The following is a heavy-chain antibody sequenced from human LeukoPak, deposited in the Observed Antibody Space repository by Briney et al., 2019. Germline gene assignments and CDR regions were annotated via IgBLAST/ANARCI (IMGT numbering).Heavy chain of an antibody. CDR1: GFTFRTYS. CDR3: AKDPYYYGSGSYYPIYYFDY. Sequence: GGSLRLSCAASGFTFRTYSMNWVRQAPGKGLEWVSGISGSDGNTYYADSVKGRFTISRDNSKNTLCLQMNSLRAEDTAVYYCAKDPYYYGSGSYYPIYYFDYWGQGTLVTVSS. CDR2: ISGSDGNT. V-gene: IGHV3-23*01. D-gene: IGHD3-10*01. J-gene: IGHJ4*02.